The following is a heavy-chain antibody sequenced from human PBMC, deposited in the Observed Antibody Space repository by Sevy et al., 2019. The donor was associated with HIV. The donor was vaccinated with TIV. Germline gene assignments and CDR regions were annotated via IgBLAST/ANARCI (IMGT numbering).Heavy chain of an antibody. V-gene: IGHV3-64D*09. Sequence: GVSLRLSCSASGFTFSGSALHWVRQAPGKGLEYVSVISSSGSSAYYAESVRGRFTISRDNSKNTLYLQMRSLRAEDTAMYYCVKDSIFYDSSSGYRPFYYYGMDVWGQGTSVTVSS. CDR1: GFTFSGSA. J-gene: IGHJ6*02. CDR2: ISSSGSSA. CDR3: VKDSIFYDSSSGYRPFYYYGMDV. D-gene: IGHD3-3*01.